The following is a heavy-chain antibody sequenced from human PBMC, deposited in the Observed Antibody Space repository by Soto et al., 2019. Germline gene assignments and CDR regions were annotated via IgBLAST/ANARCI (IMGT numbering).Heavy chain of an antibody. CDR1: RLTSSSHG. D-gene: IGHD2-2*01. J-gene: IGHJ6*02. CDR2: ISYNGRNA. V-gene: IGHV3-30*03. CDR3: ARTSSVHYGMDG. Sequence: HGGSMSISCTASRLTSSSHGMHCARQAPVKGLEWVAVISYNGRNAYYADSVKGRFTISRDNSKNTLYLEINSLRTEDTAVYYAARTSSVHYGMDGWGQGSTVTVSS.